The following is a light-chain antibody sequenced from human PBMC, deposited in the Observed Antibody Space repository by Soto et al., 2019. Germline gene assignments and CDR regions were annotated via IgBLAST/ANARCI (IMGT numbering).Light chain of an antibody. CDR2: GVT. V-gene: IGLV2-14*01. CDR1: SSDVGTYNY. Sequence: QSALTQPASVSGSPGQSITISCTGTSSDVGTYNYVSWYQQHPGKAPKLIIYGVTNRPSGISNRFSGSKSGNTASLTISGLQTEDEADYYCNSYTNSRTVVFGGGTKPTVL. CDR3: NSYTNSRTVV. J-gene: IGLJ2*01.